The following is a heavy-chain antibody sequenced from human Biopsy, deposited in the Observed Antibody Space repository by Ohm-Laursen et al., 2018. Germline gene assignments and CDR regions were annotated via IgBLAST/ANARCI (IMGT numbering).Heavy chain of an antibody. D-gene: IGHD5-12*01. CDR2: IHYTGHI. CDR1: GDTISTYY. Sequence: SDTLSLTCTVSGDTISTYYWNWIRQIPGKGLEWIGYIHYTGHIRINPSLNSRATISVDTSKDQFSLKLSSLTAADTAIYYCARNRVDVVKVTTIGWNFDLWGRGTLVTVS. CDR3: ARNRVDVVKVTTIGWNFDL. J-gene: IGHJ2*01. V-gene: IGHV4-59*08.